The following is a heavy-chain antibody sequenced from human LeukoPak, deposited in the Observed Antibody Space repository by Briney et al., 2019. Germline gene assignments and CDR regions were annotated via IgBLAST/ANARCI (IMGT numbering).Heavy chain of an antibody. Sequence: GGSLRLSCAASGFTVSSNYMSWVRQAPGKGLEWVSAISGSGGSTYYADSVKGRFTISRGNSKNTLYLQMNSLRAEDTAVYYCAKSRRMTTVTTFASWGQGTLVTVSS. D-gene: IGHD4-17*01. J-gene: IGHJ5*02. V-gene: IGHV3-23*01. CDR1: GFTVSSNY. CDR3: AKSRRMTTVTTFAS. CDR2: ISGSGGST.